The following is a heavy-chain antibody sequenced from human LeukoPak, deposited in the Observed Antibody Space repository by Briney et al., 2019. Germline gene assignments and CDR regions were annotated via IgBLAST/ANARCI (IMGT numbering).Heavy chain of an antibody. Sequence: ASVKVSCKASGYTLSNFGISWVRQAPGQGLEWMGWLSASNGNTNYAQKVRDRVTMTTDTSTNTAYLELTSLRSDDTAVYYCARDTGYYYDSSGYFYWGQGTLVTVSS. CDR1: GYTLSNFG. D-gene: IGHD3-22*01. V-gene: IGHV1-18*01. CDR2: LSASNGNT. CDR3: ARDTGYYYDSSGYFY. J-gene: IGHJ4*02.